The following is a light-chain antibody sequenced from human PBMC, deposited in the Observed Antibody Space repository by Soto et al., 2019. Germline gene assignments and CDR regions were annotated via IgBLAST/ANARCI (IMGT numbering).Light chain of an antibody. CDR1: RSDVGGYDY. V-gene: IGLV2-11*01. CDR3: CSYAGSYSYV. CDR2: DVI. J-gene: IGLJ1*01. Sequence: QSVLTQPRSVSGSPGQSVSISCTGARSDVGGYDYVSWYQQHPDKAPKVIIYDVIKRPSGVTDRFSGYKSGITASLTISGLQSDDEAHYYCCSYAGSYSYVFGPGTKVTVL.